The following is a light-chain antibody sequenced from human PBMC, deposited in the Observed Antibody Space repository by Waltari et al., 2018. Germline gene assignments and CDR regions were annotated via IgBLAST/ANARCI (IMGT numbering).Light chain of an antibody. Sequence: DIQMTQSPSSLSASVGDRVTITCRASQGISNSLAWYQQKSGNVPKLLLFDASTLSPGVPSRFSGSRSGTGYTLTISSLQPEDFATYYCQQYFTSPYTFGQGTKLDI. J-gene: IGKJ2*01. V-gene: IGKV1-NL1*01. CDR3: QQYFTSPYT. CDR2: DAS. CDR1: QGISNS.